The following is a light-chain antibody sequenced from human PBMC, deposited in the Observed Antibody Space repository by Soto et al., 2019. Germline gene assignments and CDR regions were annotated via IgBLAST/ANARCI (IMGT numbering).Light chain of an antibody. Sequence: ETVLTQSPGTLSLSPGERATLSCRASQSVASSNLAWYQQRPGQAPRLLICGASSRATGIPDRFSGSGSGTDFTLTISRLEPEDFAVYYCQQYGKLLWTFGQGTNVEIK. CDR3: QQYGKLLWT. J-gene: IGKJ1*01. CDR2: GAS. CDR1: QSVASSN. V-gene: IGKV3-20*01.